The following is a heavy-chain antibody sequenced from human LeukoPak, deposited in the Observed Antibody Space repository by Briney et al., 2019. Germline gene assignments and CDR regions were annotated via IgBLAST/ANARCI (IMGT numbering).Heavy chain of an antibody. D-gene: IGHD3-9*01. V-gene: IGHV3-23*01. J-gene: IGHJ4*02. Sequence: GGSLRLSCAASGFTFSSYAMSWVRQAPGKGLEWVSAISGSGGSTYYADSVKGRFTISRGNSKNTLYLQMNSLRAEDTAVYYCAKAPRYYDILTGYYSRLDYFDYWGQGTLVTVSS. CDR1: GFTFSSYA. CDR2: ISGSGGST. CDR3: AKAPRYYDILTGYYSRLDYFDY.